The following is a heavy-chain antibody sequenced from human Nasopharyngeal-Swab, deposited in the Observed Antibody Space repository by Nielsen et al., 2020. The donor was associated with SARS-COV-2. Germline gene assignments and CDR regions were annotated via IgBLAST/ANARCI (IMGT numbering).Heavy chain of an antibody. CDR1: GGSFSGYY. CDR2: IYYSGST. D-gene: IGHD1-26*01. V-gene: IGHV4-59*01. J-gene: IGHJ6*03. CDR3: ARTRVGANYYYYYYMDV. Sequence: SETLSLTCAVYGGSFSGYYWSWIRQPPGKGLEWIGYIYYSGSTNYNPSLKSRVTISVDTSKNQFSLKLSSVTAADTAVYYCARTRVGANYYYYYYMDVWGKGTTVTVSS.